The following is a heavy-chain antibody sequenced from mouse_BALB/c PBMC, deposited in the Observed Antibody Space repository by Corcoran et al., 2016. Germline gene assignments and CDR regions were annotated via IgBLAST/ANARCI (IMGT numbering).Heavy chain of an antibody. CDR2: INPNSDRP. D-gene: IGHD2-10*02. CDR1: GYTFTDYN. V-gene: IGHV1-18*01. Sequence: EAQLQQFGAELVKPGASVKISCKASGYTFTDYNMDWVKQSHGKSLEWIGDINPNSDRPTYNQKFKGKATLIVDKSSSTAYMELRSLTSEDTAVYYCARGTSYWYFDVWGAGTTVTVSS. J-gene: IGHJ1*01. CDR3: ARGTSYWYFDV.